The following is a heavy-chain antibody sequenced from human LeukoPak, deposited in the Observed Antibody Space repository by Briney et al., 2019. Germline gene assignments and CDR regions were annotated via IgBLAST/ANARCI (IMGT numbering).Heavy chain of an antibody. J-gene: IGHJ4*02. V-gene: IGHV3-23*01. D-gene: IGHD2-2*01. CDR3: PKVGGVYCSSPACNYYDA. Sequence: GGSLRLSCGASGFTFSSYAMSWVRQTPGRGLEWVAGVSPSGGRTIYADSAEGRFTISRDNSNDTVYLQLSSLRAEDSALYYWPKVGGVYCSSPACNYYDAWGQGTRSPSPQ. CDR1: GFTFSSYA. CDR2: VSPSGGRT.